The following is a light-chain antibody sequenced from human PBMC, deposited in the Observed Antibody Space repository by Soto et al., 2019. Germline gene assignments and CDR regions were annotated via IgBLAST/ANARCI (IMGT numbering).Light chain of an antibody. V-gene: IGKV3-15*01. CDR3: QQYGSSLTWT. CDR1: QSVNIK. Sequence: IVLTQSPSTLSLSPGERATLSCRASQSVNIKLAWYQQKPGQAPRLLIYGTSTRATGVPARFSGSGSGTEFTLTISNLQYEDFAVYYCQQYGSSLTWTFGQGTKVDIK. J-gene: IGKJ1*01. CDR2: GTS.